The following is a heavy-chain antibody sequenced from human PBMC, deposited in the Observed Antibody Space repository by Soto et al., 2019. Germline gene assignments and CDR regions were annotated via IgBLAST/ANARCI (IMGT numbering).Heavy chain of an antibody. CDR1: GLNLSTFG. CDR2: ISNDGSNY. D-gene: IGHD3-10*01. V-gene: IGHV3-30*18. CDR3: EKWARESGDYYYYGVDV. Sequence: GGSLRLSCVGSGLNLSTFGMHWVRQAPGRGLEWMAVISNDGSNYYYADSVKGRFTISRDNSKNTLYLQMINLRLDDTGVYYCEKWARESGDYYYYGVDVWGQGTTVTVSS. J-gene: IGHJ6*01.